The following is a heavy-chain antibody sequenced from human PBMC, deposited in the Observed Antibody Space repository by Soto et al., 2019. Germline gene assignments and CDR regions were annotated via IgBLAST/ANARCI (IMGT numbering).Heavy chain of an antibody. Sequence: QVPLVQSGAEVKKPGASVNVSCKTSSYTFTRNGISWVRQAPGQGLEWMGWISPNSGNIKYAQKLQGRVIMTTDTSTSTAYMELRSLRSDDTAVYYCVKDRDSNSWPSRDVWGPGTTVTVSS. D-gene: IGHD3-22*01. CDR3: VKDRDSNSWPSRDV. CDR1: SYTFTRNG. CDR2: ISPNSGNI. V-gene: IGHV1-18*01. J-gene: IGHJ6*02.